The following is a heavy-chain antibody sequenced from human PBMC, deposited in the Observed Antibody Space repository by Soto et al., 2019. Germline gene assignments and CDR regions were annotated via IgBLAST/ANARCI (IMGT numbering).Heavy chain of an antibody. J-gene: IGHJ6*02. CDR3: AKDPTPGPGIAAAGTPKVYYYYYGMDV. CDR1: GFTFSSYG. D-gene: IGHD6-13*01. CDR2: ISYDGSNK. Sequence: PGGSLRLSCAASGFTFSSYGMHWVRQAPGKGLEWVAVISYDGSNKYYADSVKGRFTISRDNSKNTLYLQMNSLRAEDTAVYYCAKDPTPGPGIAAAGTPKVYYYYYGMDVWGQGTTVTVSS. V-gene: IGHV3-30*18.